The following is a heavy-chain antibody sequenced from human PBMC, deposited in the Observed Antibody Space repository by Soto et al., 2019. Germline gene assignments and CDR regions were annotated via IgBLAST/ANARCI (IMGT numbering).Heavy chain of an antibody. Sequence: QVHLVQSGAEVKKPGASVKVSCKGSGYAFTTYGITWVRQAPGQGLEWMGWISAHNGNTNYAQKLQGRVTVTRDTSTRTAYTELSSLGSADTAVYYCARGRYGDYWGQGALVPVSS. V-gene: IGHV1-18*01. CDR3: ARGRYGDY. CDR2: ISAHNGNT. CDR1: GYAFTTYG. D-gene: IGHD1-1*01. J-gene: IGHJ4*02.